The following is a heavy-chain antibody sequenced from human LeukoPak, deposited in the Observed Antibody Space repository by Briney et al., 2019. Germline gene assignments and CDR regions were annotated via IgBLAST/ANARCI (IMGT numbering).Heavy chain of an antibody. J-gene: IGHJ5*02. Sequence: ETLSFTCTVSGGSISSSSYYWGWIRQPPGKGLEWIGSIYYSGSTYYNPSLKSRVTISVDTSKNQFSLKLSSVTAADTAVYYCAKNLVGATNWFDPWGQGTLVTVSS. CDR2: IYYSGST. CDR3: AKNLVGATNWFDP. CDR1: GGSISSSSYY. V-gene: IGHV4-39*01. D-gene: IGHD1-26*01.